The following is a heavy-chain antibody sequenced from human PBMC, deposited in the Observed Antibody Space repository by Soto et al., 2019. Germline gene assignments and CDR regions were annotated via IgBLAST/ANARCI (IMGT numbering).Heavy chain of an antibody. CDR3: AKGRFLEPLPLDY. D-gene: IGHD3-3*01. Sequence: WSLRLSCAASGFTFDDYTMHWVRQAPGKGLEWVSLISWDGGSTYYADSVKGRFTISRDNSKNSLYLQMNSLRTEDTALYYCAKGRFLEPLPLDYWGQGTLVTVSS. CDR2: ISWDGGST. V-gene: IGHV3-43*01. J-gene: IGHJ4*02. CDR1: GFTFDDYT.